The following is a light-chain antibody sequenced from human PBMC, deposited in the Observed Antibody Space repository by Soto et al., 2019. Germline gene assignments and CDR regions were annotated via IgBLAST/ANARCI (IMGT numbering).Light chain of an antibody. CDR1: RNINTY. J-gene: IGKJ4*01. V-gene: IGKV1-39*01. CDR2: TSS. CDR3: QQTYTVPLS. Sequence: DLPMTQSPSSLSASVGDRVTITCRASRNINTYLNWYQQKPGKPPRPLIYTSSRLHSGVPSRFTGSGSDTDFTLTISSLQPEDFATYYCQQTYTVPLSFGGGTKLEMK.